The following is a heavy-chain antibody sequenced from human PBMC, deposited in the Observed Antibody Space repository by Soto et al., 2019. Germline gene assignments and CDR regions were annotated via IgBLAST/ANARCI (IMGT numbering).Heavy chain of an antibody. CDR1: GFTFSSYA. CDR3: AKGLGGSWIYNWFDP. J-gene: IGHJ5*02. Sequence: EVQLLESGGGLVQPGGSLRLSCAASGFTFSSYAMSWVRQAPGKGLEWVSAISGSGGSTYYADSVKGRFTISRDNSKNTLYLQMNSLRAENTAVYYCAKGLGGSWIYNWFDPWGQGTLVTVSS. D-gene: IGHD2-15*01. V-gene: IGHV3-23*01. CDR2: ISGSGGST.